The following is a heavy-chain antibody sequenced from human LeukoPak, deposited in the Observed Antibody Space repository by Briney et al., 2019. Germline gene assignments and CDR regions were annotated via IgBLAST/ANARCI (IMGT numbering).Heavy chain of an antibody. Sequence: PSETLSLTCAVYVGSFSGYYWSWIRQPPGKGLEWIGGINHSGSTNYNSSLKSRVTISVDTSKNQFSLKLSSVTAADTAVYYCARGYYGSGSHCCHMDVWGKGTTITVS. D-gene: IGHD3-10*01. CDR1: VGSFSGYY. CDR3: ARGYYGSGSHCCHMDV. V-gene: IGHV4-34*01. CDR2: INHSGST. J-gene: IGHJ6*03.